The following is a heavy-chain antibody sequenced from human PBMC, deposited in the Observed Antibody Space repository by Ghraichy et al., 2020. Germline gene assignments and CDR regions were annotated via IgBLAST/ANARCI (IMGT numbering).Heavy chain of an antibody. V-gene: IGHV4-38-2*01. CDR3: ARGAFCSGSTCNNWFDP. CDR1: GYSISSAHY. CDR2: IYHTGST. Sequence: SETLSLTCVVSGYSISSAHYWGWIRQTSGRGLEWIGIIYHTGSTHYNPSLKSRVTISIDTSKNQFSLKITTVTAADTAVYYCARGAFCSGSTCNNWFDPWGQGTLVTVSS. D-gene: IGHD2-2*01. J-gene: IGHJ5*02.